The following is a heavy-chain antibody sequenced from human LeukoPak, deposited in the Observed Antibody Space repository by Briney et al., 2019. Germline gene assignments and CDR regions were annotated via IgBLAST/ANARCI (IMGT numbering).Heavy chain of an antibody. J-gene: IGHJ3*02. CDR3: ARTSGYSYGSSHDAFDI. Sequence: ASVKVSCKASGYTFTGYYMHWVRQAPGQGLEWMGWINPNSGGTNYAQKFQGRVTMTRDTSISTAYMELSRLRSDDTAVYYCARTSGYSYGSSHDAFDIWGQGTMVTVSS. D-gene: IGHD5-18*01. CDR2: INPNSGGT. CDR1: GYTFTGYY. V-gene: IGHV1-2*02.